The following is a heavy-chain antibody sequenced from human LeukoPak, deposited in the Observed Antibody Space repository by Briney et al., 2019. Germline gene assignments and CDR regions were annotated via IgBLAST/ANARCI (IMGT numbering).Heavy chain of an antibody. D-gene: IGHD3-10*01. J-gene: IGHJ4*02. CDR1: GYSITSGYH. CDR3: ARLLGSVSFSDV. Sequence: SETLTLTCVVSGYSITSGYHWGWLRQTPGKGLGWIGTMCHSGNINYNPSLKSRVTVSVDTSKNQFSLKLDSVTAADTAVFYCARLLGSVSFSDVWGQGMLLSVCS. CDR2: MCHSGNI. V-gene: IGHV4-38-2*01.